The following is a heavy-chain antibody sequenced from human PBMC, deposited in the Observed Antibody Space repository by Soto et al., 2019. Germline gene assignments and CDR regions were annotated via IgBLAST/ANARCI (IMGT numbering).Heavy chain of an antibody. CDR3: ARDRSMAALLDY. CDR1: GFTFSSYA. J-gene: IGHJ4*02. V-gene: IGHV3-30-3*01. D-gene: IGHD6-6*01. Sequence: GGSLRLSCAASGFTFSSYAMHWVRQAPGKGLEWVAVISYDGSNKYYADSVKGRFTISRDNSKNTLYLQMNSLRAEDTAVYYCARDRSMAALLDYWGQGT. CDR2: ISYDGSNK.